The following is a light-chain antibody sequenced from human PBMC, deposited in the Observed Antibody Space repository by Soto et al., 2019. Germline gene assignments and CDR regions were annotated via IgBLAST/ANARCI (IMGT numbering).Light chain of an antibody. J-gene: IGLJ1*01. CDR3: CSSAPESTYV. CDR1: SDGVGAYNS. V-gene: IGLV2-23*01. Sequence: QSALAQPASVSGSPGQSITISCTGTSDGVGAYNSVSWYQQLPHKAPQVILYKGTQRPSGVSSRFSGSTSGNAASLTISGLQADDEADYFCCSSAPESTYVFGTGTKVTVL. CDR2: KGT.